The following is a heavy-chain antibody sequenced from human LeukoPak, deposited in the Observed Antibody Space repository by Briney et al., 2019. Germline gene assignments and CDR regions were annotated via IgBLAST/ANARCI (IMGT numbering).Heavy chain of an antibody. CDR2: ISSSGSTI. Sequence: GGSLRLSCAASGFTFSDYYMSWIRQAPGKGLEWVSYISSSGSTIYYAHSVKGRFTISRDNAKNSLYLQMNSLRAEDTAVYYCAREYFDWLYPDYWGQGTLVTVSS. V-gene: IGHV3-11*01. CDR1: GFTFSDYY. J-gene: IGHJ4*02. D-gene: IGHD3-9*01. CDR3: AREYFDWLYPDY.